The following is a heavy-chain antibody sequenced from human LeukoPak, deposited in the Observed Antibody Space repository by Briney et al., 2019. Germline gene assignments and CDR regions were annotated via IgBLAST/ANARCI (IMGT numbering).Heavy chain of an antibody. CDR2: IKQDGSEK. J-gene: IGHJ6*02. CDR1: GFTFSSYW. CDR3: AWPHWAPEDNHGMDV. Sequence: GGSLILSCAASGFTFSSYWMSWVRPAPGKGLEWVANIKQDGSEKYYVDSAKGRFTISRDNAKNSLYLQMNSLRAEDTAVYYCAWPHWAPEDNHGMDVWGQGTTVTVSS. D-gene: IGHD7-27*01. V-gene: IGHV3-7*01.